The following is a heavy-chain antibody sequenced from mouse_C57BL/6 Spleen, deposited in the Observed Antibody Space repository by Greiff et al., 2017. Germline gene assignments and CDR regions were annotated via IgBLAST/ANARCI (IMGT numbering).Heavy chain of an antibody. Sequence: VQLQQSGAELARPGASVKLSCKASGYTFTSYGISWVKQRTGQGLEWIGEIYPRSGNTYYNEKFKGKATLTADKSSSTAYMELRSLTSEDSAVYFCARSYYGLYYFDYWGQGTTLTVSS. V-gene: IGHV1-81*01. CDR2: IYPRSGNT. D-gene: IGHD1-1*01. J-gene: IGHJ2*01. CDR1: GYTFTSYG. CDR3: ARSYYGLYYFDY.